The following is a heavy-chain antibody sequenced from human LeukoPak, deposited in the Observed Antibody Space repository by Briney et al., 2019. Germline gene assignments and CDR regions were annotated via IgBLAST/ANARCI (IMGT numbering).Heavy chain of an antibody. CDR3: TRVGYIDEGIDY. CDR1: GFPFSSYW. CDR2: IKQDGSKK. D-gene: IGHD5-12*01. V-gene: IGHV3-7*04. Sequence: GGSLRLSCVASGFPFSSYWMTWVRQAPGKGLEWVANIKQDGSKKSYVDSVTGRFTISRDNAKNSLYLQMNSLRAEDTAIYYCTRVGYIDEGIDYWGQGTLVTVSS. J-gene: IGHJ4*02.